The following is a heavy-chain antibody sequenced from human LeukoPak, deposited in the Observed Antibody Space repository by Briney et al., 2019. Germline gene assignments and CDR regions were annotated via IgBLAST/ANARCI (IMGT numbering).Heavy chain of an antibody. CDR3: ARGGSVTNFRASQTNWFDP. V-gene: IGHV3-53*01. CDR2: IYSGGST. Sequence: GGSLRLSCAASGFTVSSNYMSWVRQALGKGLEWVSVIYSGGSTYYADSVKGRFTISRDNSKNTLYLQMNSLRAEDTAVYYCARGGSVTNFRASQTNWFDPWGQGTLVTVSS. J-gene: IGHJ5*02. D-gene: IGHD4-11*01. CDR1: GFTVSSNY.